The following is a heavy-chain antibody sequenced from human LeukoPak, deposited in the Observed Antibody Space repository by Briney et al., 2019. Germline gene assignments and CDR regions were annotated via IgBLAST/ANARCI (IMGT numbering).Heavy chain of an antibody. CDR1: GDSVSSNSAA. CDR2: TYYRSKWYT. V-gene: IGHV6-1*01. D-gene: IGHD3-9*01. Sequence: SQTLSLTCAISGDSVSSNSAAWNWIRQSPSRGLEWLGRTYYRSKWYTYYAVSVKSPISINRGTSKNQFSLQLNSVTPEDTAVYYCARSTGPIDYWGQGTLVTVSS. J-gene: IGHJ4*02. CDR3: ARSTGPIDY.